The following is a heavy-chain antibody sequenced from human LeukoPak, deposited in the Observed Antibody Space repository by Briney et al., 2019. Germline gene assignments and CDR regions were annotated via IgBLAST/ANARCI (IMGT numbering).Heavy chain of an antibody. CDR1: GGSISSGDYY. CDR3: ARYQLRYCNGGSCYFDS. CDR2: IYYSGST. J-gene: IGHJ4*02. V-gene: IGHV4-30-4*01. Sequence: SETLSLTCTVSGGSISSGDYYWNWIRRPPGKGLEWIGYIYYSGSTYYNPSLKSRVTLSVDTSKNQFSLNLRSATAADTAVYYCARYQLRYCNGGSCYFDSWGQGTLVTVSS. D-gene: IGHD2-15*01.